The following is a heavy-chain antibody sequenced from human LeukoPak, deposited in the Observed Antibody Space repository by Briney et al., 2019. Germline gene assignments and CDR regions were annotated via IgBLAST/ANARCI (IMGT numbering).Heavy chain of an antibody. D-gene: IGHD3-3*01. J-gene: IGHJ6*03. CDR2: NSSSSSTI. Sequence: LAGGSLRLSCGASGFTFSSYSMNWVRQAPGKGLEGVSYNSSSSSTIYYGDSVRGRFTISRDNAKNSLYLQMNSLRAEDRAVYYCARVLDDFWSGYYYYMDVWGKGTTVTASS. V-gene: IGHV3-48*01. CDR1: GFTFSSYS. CDR3: ARVLDDFWSGYYYYMDV.